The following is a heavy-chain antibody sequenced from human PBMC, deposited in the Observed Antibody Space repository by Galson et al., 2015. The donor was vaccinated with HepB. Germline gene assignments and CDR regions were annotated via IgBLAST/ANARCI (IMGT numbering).Heavy chain of an antibody. CDR1: GFTFSSYG. Sequence: SLRLSCAASGFTFSSYGMHWVRQAPGKGLEWVAVISYDGSNKYYADSVKGRFTISRDNSKNTLYLQMNSLRAEDTAVYYCAIISDYWGQGTLVTVSS. CDR3: AIISDY. D-gene: IGHD2-21*01. J-gene: IGHJ4*02. CDR2: ISYDGSNK. V-gene: IGHV3-30*03.